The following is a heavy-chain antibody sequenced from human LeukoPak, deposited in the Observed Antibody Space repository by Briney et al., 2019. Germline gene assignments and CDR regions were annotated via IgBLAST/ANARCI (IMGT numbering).Heavy chain of an antibody. CDR3: AREERRGGKATPDFDY. CDR2: IIPIFGTA. CDR1: GGTFSSYA. J-gene: IGHJ4*02. Sequence: GASVKVSCKASGGTFSSYAISWVRQAPGHGLEWMGGIIPIFGTANYAQKVQGRVTITTDESTSTAYMELSSLRSEDTAVYYCAREERRGGKATPDFDYWGQGTLVTVSS. V-gene: IGHV1-69*05. D-gene: IGHD2-15*01.